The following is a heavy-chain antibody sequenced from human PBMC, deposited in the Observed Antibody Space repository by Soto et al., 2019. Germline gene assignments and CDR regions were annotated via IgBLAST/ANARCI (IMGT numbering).Heavy chain of an antibody. V-gene: IGHV3-48*01. CDR1: GFTFSSYS. CDR2: ISSSSTI. CDR3: ARVSCSGGSCYYYYYYMDV. Sequence: EVQLVESGGGLVQPGGSLRLSCAASGFTFSSYSMNWVRQAPGKGLEWVSYISSSSTIYYADSVKGRFTISRDNAKNSLYLQMNSLRAEDTAVYYCARVSCSGGSCYYYYYYMDVWGKGTTVTVSS. D-gene: IGHD2-15*01. J-gene: IGHJ6*03.